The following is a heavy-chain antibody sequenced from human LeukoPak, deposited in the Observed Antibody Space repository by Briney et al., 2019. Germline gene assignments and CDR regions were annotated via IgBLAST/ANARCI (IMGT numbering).Heavy chain of an antibody. J-gene: IGHJ6*03. CDR1: GGSFSRYY. D-gene: IGHD4-23*01. V-gene: IGHV4-34*01. Sequence: SDTLSLTCAVNGGSFSRYYWNWIRQPPGKGLEWIGEINHRGSTNYNPSLKSRVTISVDTSKNQFSLKLNSVTAADTAIYYCARGVRWGGVGYYYMDVWGKGTTVTISS. CDR3: ARGVRWGGVGYYYMDV. CDR2: INHRGST.